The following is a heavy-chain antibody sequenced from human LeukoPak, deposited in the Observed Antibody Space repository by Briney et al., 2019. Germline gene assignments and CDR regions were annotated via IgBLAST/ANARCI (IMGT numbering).Heavy chain of an antibody. CDR2: IYYSGST. D-gene: IGHD3-22*01. CDR3: ARHVGGHYYDSSGYYPHYYYYYYMDV. V-gene: IGHV4-4*02. Sequence: SGTLSLTCAVSGGSISSSNWWSWVRQPPGKGLEWIGYIYYSGSTNYNPSLKSRVTISVDTSKNQFSLKLSSVTAADTAVYYCARHVGGHYYDSSGYYPHYYYYYYMDVWGKGTTVTISS. J-gene: IGHJ6*03. CDR1: GGSISSSNW.